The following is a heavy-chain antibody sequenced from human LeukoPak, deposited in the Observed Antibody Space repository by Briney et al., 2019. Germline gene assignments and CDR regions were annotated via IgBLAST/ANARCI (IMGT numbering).Heavy chain of an antibody. Sequence: ASVKVSCKTPGYTFTDYHIHWVRQAPGQGLEWMGWINPNSGGTKYAQRFQGRVTMTRDTSIATASMELRSLTSDDTAVYDCAREQAVFGIVIRSQRYFEVWGRGSLVTVSS. CDR2: INPNSGGT. CDR1: GYTFTDYH. D-gene: IGHD3-3*01. J-gene: IGHJ2*01. V-gene: IGHV1-2*02. CDR3: AREQAVFGIVIRSQRYFEV.